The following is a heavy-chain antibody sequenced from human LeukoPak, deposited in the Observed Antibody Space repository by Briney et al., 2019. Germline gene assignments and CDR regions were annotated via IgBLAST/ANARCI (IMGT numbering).Heavy chain of an antibody. J-gene: IGHJ4*02. V-gene: IGHV3-9*01. CDR1: GFTFDDYA. CDR2: ISWNSGSI. D-gene: IGHD6-13*01. CDR3: AKDLSSGWYYFDY. Sequence: PGGSLRLSCAASGFTFDDYAMHWVRQAPGKGLEWVSGISWNSGSIGYADSVKGRFTISRDNAKNSLYLQMNSLRAKDTALYYCAKDLSSGWYYFDYWGQGTLVTVSS.